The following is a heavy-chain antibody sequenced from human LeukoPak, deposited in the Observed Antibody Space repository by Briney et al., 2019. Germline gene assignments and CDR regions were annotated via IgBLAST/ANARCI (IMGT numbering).Heavy chain of an antibody. V-gene: IGHV3-21*01. Sequence: GGSLRLSCAASGFTFSSYSMNWVRQAPGKGLEWVSSISSSSSYIHYADSVKGRFTISRDNAKNSLYLQMNSLRAEDTAVYHCARDEELERGAGDPGDFDYWGQGTLVTVSS. CDR2: ISSSSSYI. CDR3: ARDEELERGAGDPGDFDY. CDR1: GFTFSSYS. J-gene: IGHJ4*02. D-gene: IGHD1-1*01.